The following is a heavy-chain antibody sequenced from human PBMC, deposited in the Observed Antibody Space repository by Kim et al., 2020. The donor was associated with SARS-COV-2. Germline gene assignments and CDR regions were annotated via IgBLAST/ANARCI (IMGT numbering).Heavy chain of an antibody. CDR3: ATFRLDTAMEHDY. V-gene: IGHV4-34*01. J-gene: IGHJ4*02. CDR2: INHSGST. CDR1: GGSFSGYY. Sequence: SETLSLTCAVYGGSFSGYYWSWIRQPPGKGLEWIGEINHSGSTNYNPSLKSRVTISVDTSKNQFSLKLSSVTAADTAVYYCATFRLDTAMEHDYWGQGTLVTVSS. D-gene: IGHD5-18*01.